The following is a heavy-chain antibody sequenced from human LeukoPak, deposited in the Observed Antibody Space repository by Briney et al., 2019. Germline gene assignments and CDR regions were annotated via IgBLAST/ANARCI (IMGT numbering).Heavy chain of an antibody. J-gene: IGHJ4*01. CDR1: GFTVSSNY. D-gene: IGHD4-17*01. V-gene: IGHV4-34*01. Sequence: GSLRLSCAASGFTVSSNYMSWVRQSPGKGLEWIGETYHSGSTNYNSSLKSRVTISLDTSKNQFSLKLDSVTAADTAVYYCARLQATVTIHAYFDYWGQGTLVTVSS. CDR2: TYHSGST. CDR3: ARLQATVTIHAYFDY.